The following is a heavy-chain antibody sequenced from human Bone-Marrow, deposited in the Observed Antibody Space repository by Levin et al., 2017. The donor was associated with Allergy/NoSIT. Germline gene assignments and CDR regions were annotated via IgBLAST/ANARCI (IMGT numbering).Heavy chain of an antibody. CDR3: TRLPDIVVVVAATPGWFDP. CDR2: IRSKANSYAT. D-gene: IGHD2-15*01. V-gene: IGHV3-73*01. Sequence: GGSLRLSCAASGFTFSGSAMHWVRQASGKGLEWVGRIRSKANSYATAYAASVKGRFTISRDDSKNTAYLQMNSLKTEDTAVYYCTRLPDIVVVVAATPGWFDPWGQGTLVTVSS. CDR1: GFTFSGSA. J-gene: IGHJ5*02.